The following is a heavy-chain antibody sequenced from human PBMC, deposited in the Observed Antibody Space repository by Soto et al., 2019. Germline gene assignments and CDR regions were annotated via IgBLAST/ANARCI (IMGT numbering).Heavy chain of an antibody. V-gene: IGHV5-10-1*01. Sequence: PGESLKISCQGSGYSFTTYWIAWVRQMPGKGLEWMGRIDPSDSYTNYSPSFQGHVTISADKSISTAYLQWSSLKASDTAMYYCARRPRTTGPWYLDLWGRGALVTVSS. CDR3: ARRPRTTGPWYLDL. J-gene: IGHJ2*01. CDR2: IDPSDSYT. CDR1: GYSFTTYW. D-gene: IGHD1-1*01.